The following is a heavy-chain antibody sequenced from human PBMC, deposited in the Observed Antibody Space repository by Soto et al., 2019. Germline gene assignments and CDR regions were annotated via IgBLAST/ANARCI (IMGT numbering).Heavy chain of an antibody. CDR1: GGSMSNYY. D-gene: IGHD3-10*02. J-gene: IGHJ4*02. V-gene: IGHV4-59*01. CDR2: IYYTGST. CDR3: ARGGHMLAKRPFDD. Sequence: SETLSLTCTVSGGSMSNYYWSWIRQPPGKGLEWIGSIYYTGSTNYNPSLKSRVIISVDTSTYQLSLKLSSVTAADTALYYCARGGHMLAKRPFDDWGQGTLVTVSS.